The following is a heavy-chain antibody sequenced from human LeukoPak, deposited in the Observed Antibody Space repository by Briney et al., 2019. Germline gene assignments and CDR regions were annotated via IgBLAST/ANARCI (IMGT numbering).Heavy chain of an antibody. CDR3: ARSAFFGMGAGEFDY. V-gene: IGHV3-23*01. CDR1: GLTFRDYA. D-gene: IGHD1-26*01. Sequence: GGSLRLSCAISGLTFRDYAMTWVRQAPGKGLEWVSTIVGDSSKTYYADSVKGRFTISRDNSKNRVDLQMASLRAEDTAVYYCARSAFFGMGAGEFDYWGQGALVTVSS. J-gene: IGHJ4*02. CDR2: IVGDSSKT.